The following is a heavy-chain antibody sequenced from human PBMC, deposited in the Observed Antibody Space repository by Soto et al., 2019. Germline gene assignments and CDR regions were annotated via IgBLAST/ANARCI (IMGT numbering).Heavy chain of an antibody. V-gene: IGHV3-7*03. CDR2: IKQDGSEK. CDR1: GFTFSSYW. J-gene: IGHJ6*02. CDR3: AKALVSSGWSKADV. Sequence: GGSLRLSCAASGFTFSSYWMSWVRQAPGKGLEWVANIKQDGSEKYYVDSVKGRFTISRDNAKNSLYLQMNSLRAEDTAVYYCAKALVSSGWSKADVWGQGTTVTVSS. D-gene: IGHD6-19*01.